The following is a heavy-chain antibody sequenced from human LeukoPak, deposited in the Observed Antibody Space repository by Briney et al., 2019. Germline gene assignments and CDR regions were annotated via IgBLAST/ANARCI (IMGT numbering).Heavy chain of an antibody. D-gene: IGHD6-19*01. Sequence: ASVKDSCKASGYTFTSYDINWLRQATRQGLEWMGWMNPNSGNTGYAQKFQGRVTMTRNTSISTAYMELSSLRSEDTAVYYCARAVWLAPFDYWGQGTLVTVSS. CDR1: GYTFTSYD. CDR2: MNPNSGNT. CDR3: ARAVWLAPFDY. J-gene: IGHJ4*02. V-gene: IGHV1-8*01.